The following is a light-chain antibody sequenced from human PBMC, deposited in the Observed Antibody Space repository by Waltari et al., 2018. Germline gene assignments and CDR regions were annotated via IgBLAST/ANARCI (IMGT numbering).Light chain of an antibody. Sequence: TQSPGTLSLSPGERATLSCRASQSVSSSYLAWYQQKPGQAPRVLIHGASNRATGIPDRFSGSGSGTDFTLTISRLEPEDFAVYYFQQYGSSPWTFGQGTKVEIK. V-gene: IGKV3-20*01. J-gene: IGKJ1*01. CDR1: QSVSSSY. CDR2: GAS. CDR3: QQYGSSPWT.